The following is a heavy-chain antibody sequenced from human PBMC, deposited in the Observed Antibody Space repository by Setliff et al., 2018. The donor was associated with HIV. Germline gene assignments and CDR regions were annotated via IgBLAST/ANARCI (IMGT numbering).Heavy chain of an antibody. D-gene: IGHD6-6*01. CDR2: VLYSGNT. V-gene: IGHV4-59*11. CDR1: GVSMRTHY. J-gene: IGHJ4*02. CDR3: ATEGREKLALFDH. Sequence: ETLSLTCNVSGVSMRTHYWSWVRLPPGKRLEWIGYVLYSGNTNYNPSFKSRVTVSLDEAKNQFSLTLKSVTSADTAVYYCATEGREKLALFDHWGLGILVTVSS.